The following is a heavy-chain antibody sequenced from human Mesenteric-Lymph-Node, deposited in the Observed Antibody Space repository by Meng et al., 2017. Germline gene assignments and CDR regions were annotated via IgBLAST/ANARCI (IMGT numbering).Heavy chain of an antibody. CDR3: VRERRDYNILTGPQTFDI. CDR1: GFTFSNYA. Sequence: GGSLRLSCAASGFTFSNYAMHWVRQAPGKGLELVAIISYAGSISHYADSVQGRFTVSRDNSKITLDLQMSSLRAEDTALYFCVRERRDYNILTGPQTFDIWGQGTLVTVSS. CDR2: ISYAGSIS. D-gene: IGHD3-9*01. J-gene: IGHJ3*02. V-gene: IGHV3-30*04.